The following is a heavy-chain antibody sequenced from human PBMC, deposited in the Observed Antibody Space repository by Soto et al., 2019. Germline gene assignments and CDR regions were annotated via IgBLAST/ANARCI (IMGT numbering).Heavy chain of an antibody. CDR1: GGTFSSYA. Sequence: QVQLVQSGAEVKKPGSSVKVSCKASGGTFSSYAISWVRQAPGQGLEWMGGIIPIFGTADYAQKFQGRVTITADESTSTAYMELSSLRSEATAVYYCAGGLGGWRFDSITIVGVVRNYYYYGMDVWGQGTTVTVSS. CDR2: IIPIFGTA. J-gene: IGHJ6*02. CDR3: AGGLGGWRFDSITIVGVVRNYYYYGMDV. V-gene: IGHV1-69*01. D-gene: IGHD3-3*01.